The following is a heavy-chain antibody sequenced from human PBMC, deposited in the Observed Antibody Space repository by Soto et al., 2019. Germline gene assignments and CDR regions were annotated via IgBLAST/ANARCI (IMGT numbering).Heavy chain of an antibody. CDR3: ARRGALTSYFFGYYFDY. Sequence: QVQLVQSGAEVKKPGASVKVSCKTSGYTFPRYALHWVRQAPGQRLEWMGWINPANGNTKYSQKSQGRVTFTRDTSASTAYMELSSLIWEDTAVYYCARRGALTSYFFGYYFDYWGQGTLVTVSS. J-gene: IGHJ4*02. D-gene: IGHD3-9*01. CDR1: GYTFPRYA. CDR2: INPANGNT. V-gene: IGHV1-3*01.